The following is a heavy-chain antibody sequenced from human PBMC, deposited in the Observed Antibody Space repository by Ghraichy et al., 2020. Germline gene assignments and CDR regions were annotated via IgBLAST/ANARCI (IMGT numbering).Heavy chain of an antibody. V-gene: IGHV4-61*01. Sequence: SQTLSLTCTVSGGSASSGSYYWSWIRQPPGKGLEWIGYIFYSGSTNYNPSLKSRVTISVDTSKNQFSLKLSSVTAADTAVYYCARTLAATGTCFDFWGQGTLVTVSS. D-gene: IGHD1-1*01. J-gene: IGHJ4*02. CDR2: IFYSGST. CDR1: GGSASSGSYY. CDR3: ARTLAATGTCFDF.